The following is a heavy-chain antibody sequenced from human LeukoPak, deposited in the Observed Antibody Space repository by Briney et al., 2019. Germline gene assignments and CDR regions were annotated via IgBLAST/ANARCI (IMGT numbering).Heavy chain of an antibody. Sequence: PGGSLRLSCAASGFTFSSYAMSWVRQAPGKGLEWVSAISGSGGSTYYADSVKGRFTISRDNSKNTLYLQMNSLRAEDTAVYYCAKDASPITIFGVVISYMDVWGKGTTVTVSS. CDR3: AKDASPITIFGVVISYMDV. J-gene: IGHJ6*03. CDR2: ISGSGGST. V-gene: IGHV3-23*01. CDR1: GFTFSSYA. D-gene: IGHD3-3*01.